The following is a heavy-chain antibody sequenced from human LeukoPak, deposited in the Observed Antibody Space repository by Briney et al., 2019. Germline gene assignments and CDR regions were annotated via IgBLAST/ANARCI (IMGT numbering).Heavy chain of an antibody. CDR1: GGSISSYY. CDR2: IYYSGST. Sequence: SETLSLTCTVSGGSISSYYWSWIRQPPGKGLEWIGYIYYSGSTNYNPSLKSRVTISVDTSKNQFSLKLSSVTAADTAVYYCASDGARIVGATDDAFDIWGQGTMVTVSS. D-gene: IGHD1-26*01. V-gene: IGHV4-59*08. J-gene: IGHJ3*02. CDR3: ASDGARIVGATDDAFDI.